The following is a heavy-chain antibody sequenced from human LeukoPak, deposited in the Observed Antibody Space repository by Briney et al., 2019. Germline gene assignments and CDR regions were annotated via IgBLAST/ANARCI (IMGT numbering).Heavy chain of an antibody. CDR2: IGGSGGST. J-gene: IGHJ4*02. D-gene: IGHD5-12*01. CDR1: GFTFSSYA. Sequence: PGGSPRLSCAASGFTFSSYAMNWVRQAPGKGLEWVSAIGGSGGSTYYADSVKGRFTISRDNSKNTLYLQMNSLRAEDTAVYYCAKSHSGYVFDCWGQGTLVTVSS. CDR3: AKSHSGYVFDC. V-gene: IGHV3-23*01.